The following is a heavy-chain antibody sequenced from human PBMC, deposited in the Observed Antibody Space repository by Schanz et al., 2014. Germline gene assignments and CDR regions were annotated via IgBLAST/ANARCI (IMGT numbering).Heavy chain of an antibody. CDR3: AREGTIIRGLTGWFDP. CDR1: GYSIGGYY. V-gene: IGHV1-2*06. Sequence: QEQLVQSGAEVKTPGDSVKVSCKASGYSIGGYYMHWVRQAPGVGPEWMGRINPNTGGTQYAQKFQGRVTMTTAKSISTVYMELSRLRSDDTAVYYCAREGTIIRGLTGWFDPWGQGTLVTVSS. CDR2: INPNTGGT. J-gene: IGHJ5*02. D-gene: IGHD3-10*01.